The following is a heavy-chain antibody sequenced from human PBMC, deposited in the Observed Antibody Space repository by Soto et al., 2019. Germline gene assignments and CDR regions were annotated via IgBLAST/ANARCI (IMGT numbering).Heavy chain of an antibody. CDR3: AREDWKVVAFAP. Sequence: QVQLVQSGAELKKPGASVKVSCKASGYTFTTYDIKWVRQAPGQGLEWMGWMSPKSGHTGYAQRFQCRLTMTRNTGITTAYMELTSMTSQDTAVYYCAREDWKVVAFAPWGQGTLVTVSS. V-gene: IGHV1-8*01. CDR1: GYTFTTYD. D-gene: IGHD2-15*01. J-gene: IGHJ5*02. CDR2: MSPKSGHT.